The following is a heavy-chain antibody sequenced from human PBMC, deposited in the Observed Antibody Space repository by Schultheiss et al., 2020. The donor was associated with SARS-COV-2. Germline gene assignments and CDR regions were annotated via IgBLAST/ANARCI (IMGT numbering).Heavy chain of an antibody. D-gene: IGHD6-19*01. Sequence: SQTLSLTCTVSGGSISRYCWSWIRQPPGKGLEWIGYIYYSGSTNYNPSLKSRVTMSVDTSKNQFSLKLSSVTAADTAVYYCARDLGIAVAGGMDVWGQGTTVTVSS. CDR2: IYYSGST. CDR3: ARDLGIAVAGGMDV. J-gene: IGHJ6*02. CDR1: GGSISRYC. V-gene: IGHV4-59*12.